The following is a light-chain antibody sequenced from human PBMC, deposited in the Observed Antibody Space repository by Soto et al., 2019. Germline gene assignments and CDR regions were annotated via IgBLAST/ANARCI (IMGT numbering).Light chain of an antibody. CDR1: SSNIGRNS. J-gene: IGLJ1*01. Sequence: QPVLTQAPSVSGTPGQRVTITCSGSSSNIGRNSVNWYQHLPGTAPKLLTHGNNHRPSGVPDRFSGSKSGTSASLATSGLQPEDEADYCCAAWDDSLNEYVFGDGTKVTVL. CDR3: AAWDDSLNEYV. V-gene: IGLV1-44*01. CDR2: GNN.